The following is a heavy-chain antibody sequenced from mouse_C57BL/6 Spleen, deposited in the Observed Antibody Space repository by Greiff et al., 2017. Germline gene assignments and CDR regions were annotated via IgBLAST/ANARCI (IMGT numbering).Heavy chain of an antibody. CDR1: GFTFSDYY. V-gene: IGHV5-16*01. J-gene: IGHJ4*01. Sequence: EVQRVESEGGLVQPGSSMKLSCTASGFTFSDYYMAWVRQVPEKGLEWVANINYDGSSTYYLDSLKSRFIISRDNAKNLLYLKMSGLRSEDTATYYCARDYYYAMDYWGQGTTVTVSS. CDR2: INYDGSST. CDR3: ARDYYYAMDY.